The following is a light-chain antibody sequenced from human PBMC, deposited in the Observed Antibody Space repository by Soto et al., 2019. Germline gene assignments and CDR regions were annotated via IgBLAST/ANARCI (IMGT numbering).Light chain of an antibody. Sequence: DIQMTQSPSSLSASVGDRVTITCRASQGIANYLGTNYLAWFQQKPGKAPRSLIYDTSTLQGGVPSRFSGSGSGTEFTLTITSLQPEDFATYYCQQYHSNPLTFGGGTKVEIK. CDR3: QQYHSNPLT. CDR1: QGIANYLGTNY. CDR2: DTS. V-gene: IGKV1-16*01. J-gene: IGKJ4*01.